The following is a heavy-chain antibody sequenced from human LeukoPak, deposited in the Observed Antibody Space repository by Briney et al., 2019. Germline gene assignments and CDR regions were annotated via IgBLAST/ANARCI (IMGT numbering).Heavy chain of an antibody. J-gene: IGHJ6*03. Sequence: PGGSLRLSCAASGFTFSSYSMNWVRQAPGKELEWVSYISSSSSTVYYADSVKGRFTISRDNAKNSLYLQMNSLRAEDTAVYYCAREGQLGRWPYYYYYMDVWGKGTTVTVSS. CDR3: AREGQLGRWPYYYYYMDV. D-gene: IGHD6-6*01. V-gene: IGHV3-48*01. CDR2: ISSSSSTV. CDR1: GFTFSSYS.